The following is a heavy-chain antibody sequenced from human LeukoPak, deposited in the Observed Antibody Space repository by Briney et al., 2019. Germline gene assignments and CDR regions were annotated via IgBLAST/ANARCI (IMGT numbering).Heavy chain of an antibody. CDR3: ARGAGERDYYYYMDV. CDR2: IIPIFGTA. V-gene: IGHV1-69*13. Sequence: SVKVSCKASGYTFTSYGISWVRQAPGQGLEWMGGIIPIFGTANYAQKFQGRVTITADESTSTAYMELSSLRSEDTAVYYCARGAGERDYYYYMDVWGKGTTVTVSS. J-gene: IGHJ6*03. CDR1: GYTFTSYG. D-gene: IGHD4-17*01.